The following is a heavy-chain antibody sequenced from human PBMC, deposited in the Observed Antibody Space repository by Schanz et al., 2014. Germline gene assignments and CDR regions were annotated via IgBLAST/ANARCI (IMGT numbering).Heavy chain of an antibody. CDR2: IGAGGGST. D-gene: IGHD1-26*01. V-gene: IGHV3-23*01. J-gene: IGHJ4*02. CDR1: GFTFSNYA. CDR3: AKGRNPLSGSYCLFDY. Sequence: EVQLLESGGALVQPGGSLRLSCAASGFTFSNYAMSWVRQAPGKGLEWVSVIGAGGGSTFYADSVKGRFTISRDNSKNTVYLLMKSLRADDTAVYYCAKGRNPLSGSYCLFDYWGQGTLVTVSS.